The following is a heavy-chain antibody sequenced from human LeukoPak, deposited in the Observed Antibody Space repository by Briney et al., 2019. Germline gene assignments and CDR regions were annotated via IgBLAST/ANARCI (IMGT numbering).Heavy chain of an antibody. V-gene: IGHV3-20*04. J-gene: IGHJ4*02. D-gene: IGHD3-22*01. CDR1: GVTFDNYG. Sequence: GGSLRLSCAASGVTFDNYGMTWVRQVPGKGLEWVSGVNWNGGSTGYADSVKCRFTISRDNAKNSLYMQMNSLRAEDTALYYCARASLCDNSAYYLDYWGQGTLVTVSS. CDR2: VNWNGGST. CDR3: ARASLCDNSAYYLDY.